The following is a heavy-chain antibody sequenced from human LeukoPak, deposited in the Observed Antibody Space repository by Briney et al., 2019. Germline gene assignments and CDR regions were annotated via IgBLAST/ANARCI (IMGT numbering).Heavy chain of an antibody. J-gene: IGHJ6*03. CDR1: GFTFSSYS. CDR3: ARAYSERYGLGYYYMDL. CDR2: ISSSSSTI. D-gene: IGHD1-26*01. Sequence: PGGSLRLSCAASGFTFSSYSMNWVRQAPGKGLEWVSYISSSSSTIYYADSVKGRFTISRDNAKNSLYLQMNSLRVEDTAVYYCARAYSERYGLGYYYMDLWGKGTTVTVSS. V-gene: IGHV3-48*01.